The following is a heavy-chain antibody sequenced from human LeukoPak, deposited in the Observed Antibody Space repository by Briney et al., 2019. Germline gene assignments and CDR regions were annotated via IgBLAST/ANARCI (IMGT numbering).Heavy chain of an antibody. D-gene: IGHD6-6*01. CDR2: ISWNSGSI. CDR3: AKAGSSERDFDY. J-gene: IGHJ4*02. CDR1: GFTFDDYA. V-gene: IGHV3-9*01. Sequence: GRSLRLSCAASGFTFDDYAMHWVRQAPGKGLEWVSGISWNSGSIGYADSVKGRFTIPRDNAKNSLYLQMNSLRAEDTALYYCAKAGSSERDFDYWGQGTLVTVSS.